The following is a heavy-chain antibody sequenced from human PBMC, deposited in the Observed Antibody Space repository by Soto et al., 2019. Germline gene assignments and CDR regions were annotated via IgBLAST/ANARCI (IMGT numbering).Heavy chain of an antibody. V-gene: IGHV3-23*01. CDR2: ISGSGGST. CDR3: AKDIDRVLRYFDWVHYYGMDV. J-gene: IGHJ6*02. Sequence: PGGSLRLSCAASGFTFSSYAMSWVRQAPGKGLEWVSAISGSGGSTYYADSVKGRFTISRDNSKNTLYLQMNSPRAEDTAVYYCAKDIDRVLRYFDWVHYYGMDVWGQGTTVTVSS. CDR1: GFTFSSYA. D-gene: IGHD3-9*01.